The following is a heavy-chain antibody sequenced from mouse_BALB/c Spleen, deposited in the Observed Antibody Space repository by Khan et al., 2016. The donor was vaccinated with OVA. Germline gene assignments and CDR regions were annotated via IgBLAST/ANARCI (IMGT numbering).Heavy chain of an antibody. J-gene: IGHJ3*01. V-gene: IGHV3-2*02. CDR3: ARKDYYDYDPFPY. D-gene: IGHD2-4*01. CDR2: INYSGNT. Sequence: DVKLQESGPGLVKPSQSLSLTYTVTGYSITSEYAWNWIRQFPGNKLEWMGYINYSGNTRFNPSLKSRTSITRDTSKNQFFLQLSSVTTEDTATYYCARKDYYDYDPFPYWGQGTLVTVSA. CDR1: GYSITSEYA.